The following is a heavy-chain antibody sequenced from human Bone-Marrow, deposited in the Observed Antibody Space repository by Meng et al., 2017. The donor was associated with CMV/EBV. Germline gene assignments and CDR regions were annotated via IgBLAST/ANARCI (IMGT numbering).Heavy chain of an antibody. J-gene: IGHJ3*02. V-gene: IGHV1-2*02. CDR3: ARDGYDILTGHDAFDI. D-gene: IGHD3-9*01. CDR2: INPNSGGT. CDR1: GYTFTGYY. Sequence: ASVKVSCKTSGYTFTGYYMHWVRQAPGQGLEWMGWINPNSGGTNYAQKFQGRVTMTRDTSISTAYMELRSLRSDDTAVYYCARDGYDILTGHDAFDIWGQRTMVTVSS.